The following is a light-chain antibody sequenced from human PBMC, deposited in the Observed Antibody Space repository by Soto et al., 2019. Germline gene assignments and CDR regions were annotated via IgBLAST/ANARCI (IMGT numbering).Light chain of an antibody. J-gene: IGKJ3*01. Sequence: EIVMSQSPATLSVSPGDRATLSCRASQSVSNNLAWYQQRPGQAPRLLIYGASTRPNGVPGRFSGSGSATEFTLTISSLQSDDFAVYYCQQRTNWPRFTFGPGTKVDIK. V-gene: IGKV3-15*01. CDR1: QSVSNN. CDR2: GAS. CDR3: QQRTNWPRFT.